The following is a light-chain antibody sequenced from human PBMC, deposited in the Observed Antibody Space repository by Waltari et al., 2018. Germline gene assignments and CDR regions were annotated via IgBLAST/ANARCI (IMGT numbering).Light chain of an antibody. J-gene: IGKJ4*01. CDR1: QSVSSN. Sequence: ENLLTQSPGTLSLSPGERPTLSCRPSQSVSSNLAWYQQKPGQVPRLLIYDASNRATGIPARFSGSGSGTDFILTISSLEPEDFAVYYCQQRTHSLTFGGGTKVEIK. CDR3: QQRTHSLT. V-gene: IGKV3-11*01. CDR2: DAS.